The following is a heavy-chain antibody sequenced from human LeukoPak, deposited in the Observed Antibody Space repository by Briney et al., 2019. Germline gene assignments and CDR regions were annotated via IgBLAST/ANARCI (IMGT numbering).Heavy chain of an antibody. CDR3: ARGGSYLSAFDI. V-gene: IGHV1-2*02. CDR1: GYTFIGNY. J-gene: IGHJ3*02. D-gene: IGHD1-26*01. CDR2: INPNSGGT. Sequence: ASVKVSCKASGYTFIGNYMHWVRQAPGQGLEWMGWINPNSGGTSYAQKFQGRVTMTRDTSISTAYMELSRLRAEDTAVYYCARGGSYLSAFDIWGQGTMVTVSS.